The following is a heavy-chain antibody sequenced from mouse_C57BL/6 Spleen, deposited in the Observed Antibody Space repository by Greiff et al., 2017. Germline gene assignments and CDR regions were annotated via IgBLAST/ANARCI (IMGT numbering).Heavy chain of an antibody. CDR2: IDPSSGGT. CDR1: GYTFTSYW. J-gene: IGHJ1*03. CDR3: ARDSGYYYGGGWYFDV. V-gene: IGHV1-72*01. Sequence: QVQLQQPGAELVKPGASVKLSCKASGYTFTSYWMHWVKQRPGRGLEWIGRIDPSSGGTKYNEKFKSKATLTVDKPSSTAYMQLSSLTSEDSAVDYCARDSGYYYGGGWYFDVWGTGTTVTVSS. D-gene: IGHD1-1*02.